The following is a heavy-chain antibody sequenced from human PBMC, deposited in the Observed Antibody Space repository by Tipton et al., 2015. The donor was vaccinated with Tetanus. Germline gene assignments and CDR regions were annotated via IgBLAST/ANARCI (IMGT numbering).Heavy chain of an antibody. J-gene: IGHJ5*02. D-gene: IGHD2-15*01. CDR3: ARGPSVAYCSGGSCPVWFDP. V-gene: IGHV4-4*02. CDR1: GGSINSSDW. Sequence: TLSLTCVVSGGSINSSDWWTWVRQPPGKGLEWIGEIHHSGSTNYNPSLKSRVTISVDTSKNQFSLKLSSVTAADTAVYYCARGPSVAYCSGGSCPVWFDPWGQGTLVTVSS. CDR2: IHHSGST.